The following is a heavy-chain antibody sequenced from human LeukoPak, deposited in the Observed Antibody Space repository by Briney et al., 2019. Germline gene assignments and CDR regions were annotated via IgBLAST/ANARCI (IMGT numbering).Heavy chain of an antibody. D-gene: IGHD4-11*01. V-gene: IGHV1-69*05. CDR1: GGTFSSYA. CDR3: ARVHYSNYFRSYYDRDV. CDR2: IIPIFGTA. Sequence: GASVKVSCKASGGTFSSYAISWVRQAPGQGLEWVGGIIPIFGTANYAQKFQGRVTITTDESTSTAYMELSSLRSEDTAVYYCARVHYSNYFRSYYDRDVWGKGTTVTVSS. J-gene: IGHJ6*03.